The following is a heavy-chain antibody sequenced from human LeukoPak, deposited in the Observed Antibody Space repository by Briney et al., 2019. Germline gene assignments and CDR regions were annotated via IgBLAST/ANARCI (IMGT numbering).Heavy chain of an antibody. J-gene: IGHJ4*02. Sequence: SETLSLTCTVSGASVNIVGYYWSSLPQPPGKGLEWIGYIYNSGSTNYILSLKSRVTISVDKSKNQFSLKVSYVNAADTAVYYFARRGGSGSSFEYWAEGTVVTVS. D-gene: IGHD3-10*01. V-gene: IGHV4-61*08. CDR1: GASVNIVGYY. CDR2: IYNSGST. CDR3: ARRGGSGSSFEY.